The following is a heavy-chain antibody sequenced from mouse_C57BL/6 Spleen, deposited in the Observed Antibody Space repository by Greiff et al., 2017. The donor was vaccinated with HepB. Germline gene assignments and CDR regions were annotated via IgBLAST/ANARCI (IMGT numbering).Heavy chain of an antibody. Sequence: EVQLQQSGPELVKPGASVKIPCKASGYTFTDYNMDWVKQSHGKSLEWIGDINPNNGGTIYNQKFKGKATLTVDKSSSTAYMELRSLTSEDTAVYYFARSDYYGSSYSFFAYGGQGTLVTVSA. CDR2: INPNNGGT. D-gene: IGHD1-1*01. J-gene: IGHJ3*01. CDR1: GYTFTDYN. V-gene: IGHV1-18*01. CDR3: ARSDYYGSSYSFFAY.